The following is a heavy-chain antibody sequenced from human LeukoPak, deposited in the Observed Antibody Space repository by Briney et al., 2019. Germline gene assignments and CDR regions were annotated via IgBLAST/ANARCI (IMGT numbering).Heavy chain of an antibody. CDR1: GFTFNNYW. CDR3: ANPATSSHSLFVFDY. Sequence: GGSLRLSCAASGFTFNNYWMHWVRQAPGKGLEWVAFIRSDEGNKYYADSVKGRFSVSRDDSKSTLYLQMNSLRAEDTAVYYCANPATSSHSLFVFDYWGQGTLVTVSS. D-gene: IGHD2-21*01. J-gene: IGHJ4*02. CDR2: IRSDEGNK. V-gene: IGHV3-30*02.